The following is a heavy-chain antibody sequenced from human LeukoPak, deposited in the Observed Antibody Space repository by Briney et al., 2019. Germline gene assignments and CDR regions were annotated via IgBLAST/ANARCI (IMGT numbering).Heavy chain of an antibody. D-gene: IGHD3-16*01. CDR2: ITNNGYT. Sequence: HPGGSLRLSCSASGFTFSSYAMHWARQAPGKGLEYVSAITNNGYTYYADSVKGRFTISRDNSKNTLYLQMNSLRAEDTAIYYCVRRSVEGVYFDYWGQGTLVTVSS. V-gene: IGHV3-64D*06. CDR1: GFTFSSYA. J-gene: IGHJ4*02. CDR3: VRRSVEGVYFDY.